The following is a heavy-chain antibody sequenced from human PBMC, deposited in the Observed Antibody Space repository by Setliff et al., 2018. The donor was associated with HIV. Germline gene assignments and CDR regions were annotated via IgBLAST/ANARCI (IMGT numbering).Heavy chain of an antibody. V-gene: IGHV4-39*01. J-gene: IGHJ6*02. CDR2: IYYNGKI. Sequence: SETLSLTCTVSGVSLSSDSYYWGWVRQPPGMGLEWVGSIYYNGKIFYNPSLRSRVTIFVDSSQRELSLRLKSVTAADTAVYYCARRGESKGSWFSSGYSYDMDVWGQGTTVTVSS. D-gene: IGHD3-10*01. CDR3: ARRGESKGSWFSSGYSYDMDV. CDR1: GVSLSSDSYY.